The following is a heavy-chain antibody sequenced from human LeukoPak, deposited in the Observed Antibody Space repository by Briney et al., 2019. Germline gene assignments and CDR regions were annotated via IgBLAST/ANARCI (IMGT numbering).Heavy chain of an antibody. V-gene: IGHV4-4*07. CDR3: ARSRVVPAATALVWFDP. Sequence: PSETLSLTCTVSGGSISSYYWSWIRQPAGKGLEWIGRIYTSGSTNYNPSLKSRVTMSVDTSKNQFSLKLSSVTAADTAVYYCARSRVVPAATALVWFDPWGQGTLVTVSS. J-gene: IGHJ5*02. CDR2: IYTSGST. D-gene: IGHD2-2*01. CDR1: GGSISSYY.